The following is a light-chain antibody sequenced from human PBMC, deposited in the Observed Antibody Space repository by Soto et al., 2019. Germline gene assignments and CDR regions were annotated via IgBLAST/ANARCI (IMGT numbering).Light chain of an antibody. CDR2: ATS. J-gene: IGKJ1*01. V-gene: IGKV3-15*01. Sequence: EIVMTQSPATLSVSPGERATLSCRASQSVGTNLAWYQQRPGQAPRLLIYATSTRATGIPARFSGSGSGTEFTLTISSLQSEDFAVYYCKQYNNWPPWTFGRGTKVDIK. CDR3: KQYNNWPPWT. CDR1: QSVGTN.